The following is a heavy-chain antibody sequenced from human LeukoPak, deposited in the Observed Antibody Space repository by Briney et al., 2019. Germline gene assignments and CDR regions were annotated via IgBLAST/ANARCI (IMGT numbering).Heavy chain of an antibody. CDR3: ARPNGVVRGVIHAFDI. CDR1: GFTFSDYY. CDR2: ISSSGSTI. V-gene: IGHV3-11*01. Sequence: GGSLRLSCAASGFTFSDYYMSRIRQAPGKGLEWVSYISSSGSTIYYADSVKGRFTISRDNSRNTVYLQMNSLRAEDTAVYYCARPNGVVRGVIHAFDIWGQGTMVTVSS. D-gene: IGHD3-10*01. J-gene: IGHJ3*02.